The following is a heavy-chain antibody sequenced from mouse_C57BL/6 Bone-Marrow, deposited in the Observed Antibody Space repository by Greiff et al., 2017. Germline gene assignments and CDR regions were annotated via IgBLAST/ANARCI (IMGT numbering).Heavy chain of an antibody. CDR1: GFTFSRYA. CDR2: ISDGGGYT. Sequence: EVQRVESGGGLVKPGGSLKLSCAVSGFTFSRYAMSWVSQTPEKRLEWVATISDGGGYTYYHDNVKGRFTISRDNAKNNLYLQMSHLKSEDTAMYYCARATSDFDYWGQGTTLTVSS. D-gene: IGHD6-1*01. CDR3: ARATSDFDY. V-gene: IGHV5-4*01. J-gene: IGHJ2*01.